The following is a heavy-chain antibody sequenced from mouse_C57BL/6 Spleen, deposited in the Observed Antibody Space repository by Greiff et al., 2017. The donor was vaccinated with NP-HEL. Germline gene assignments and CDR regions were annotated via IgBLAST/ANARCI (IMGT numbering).Heavy chain of an antibody. J-gene: IGHJ4*01. CDR3: ARSSNYGEFAMDY. Sequence: VQLQQSGPELVKPGASVKISCKASGYAFSSSWMNWVKQRPGKGLEWIGRIYPGDGDTNYNGKFKGKATLTADKSSSTAYMQLSSLTSEDSAVYFCARSSNYGEFAMDYWGQGTSVTVSS. V-gene: IGHV1-82*01. CDR2: IYPGDGDT. CDR1: GYAFSSSW. D-gene: IGHD1-1*01.